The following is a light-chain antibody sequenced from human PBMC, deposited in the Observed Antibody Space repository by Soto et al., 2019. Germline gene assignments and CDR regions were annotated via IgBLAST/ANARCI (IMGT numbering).Light chain of an antibody. CDR1: SSDVGGYSY. Sequence: QCARTQPPSASWSPGHLVSISCTGTSSDVGGYSYVSWYQQHPGKAPKLMIYEVNKRPSGVPDRFSGSKSGNTASLTVSGLQAEHEAHYYCSSYAGTTNVFGTGTKVTXL. CDR3: SSYAGTTNV. CDR2: EVN. V-gene: IGLV2-8*01. J-gene: IGLJ1*01.